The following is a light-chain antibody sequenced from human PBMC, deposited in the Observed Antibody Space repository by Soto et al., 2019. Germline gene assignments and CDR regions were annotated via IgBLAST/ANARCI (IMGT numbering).Light chain of an antibody. CDR3: QQHSNRLT. Sequence: EIVLTQSPATLSLSPGERATLSCRASQSVDSYLAWYQQKPGQAPRLVIFDAINRATGIPARFSGSGFGTDFTLTISSLEPEDFAVYYCQQHSNRLTFGGGTRVEI. CDR1: QSVDSY. J-gene: IGKJ4*01. CDR2: DAI. V-gene: IGKV3-11*01.